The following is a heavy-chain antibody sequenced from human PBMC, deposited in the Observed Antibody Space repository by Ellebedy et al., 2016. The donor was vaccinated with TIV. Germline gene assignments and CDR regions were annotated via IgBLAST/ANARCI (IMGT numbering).Heavy chain of an antibody. J-gene: IGHJ3*01. Sequence: GESLKISCQGSGSSFTSYWIGWVRQMPGKGLEWMGIIYPGDSDTRYSPSFQGQVTISADKFISIAYLQWSSLKASDTAIYYCARRLWVAIPGSDAFDVWGQGTMVTVSS. D-gene: IGHD1-26*01. V-gene: IGHV5-51*01. CDR1: GSSFTSYW. CDR2: IYPGDSDT. CDR3: ARRLWVAIPGSDAFDV.